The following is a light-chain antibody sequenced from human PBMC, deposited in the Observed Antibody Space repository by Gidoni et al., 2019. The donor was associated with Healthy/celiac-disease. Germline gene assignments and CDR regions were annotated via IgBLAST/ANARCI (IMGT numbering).Light chain of an antibody. V-gene: IGKV4-1*01. CDR2: WAS. CDR1: QSVLYSSNNKNY. CDR3: QQYYSTWT. J-gene: IGKJ1*01. Sequence: DIVMTPYPDFPAVSPGERATTNCKSSQSVLYSSNNKNYLDWYQQNPGQPPKLHLYWASTRVSGVSDGYSDSGSGTDFTQTISGLHAEDVAVYYCQQYYSTWTFGQGTKVEIK.